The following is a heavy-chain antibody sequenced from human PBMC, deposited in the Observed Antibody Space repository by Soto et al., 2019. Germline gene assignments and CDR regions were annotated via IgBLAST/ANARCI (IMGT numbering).Heavy chain of an antibody. D-gene: IGHD3-10*01. CDR3: AAGYGSGSLADY. CDR2: IVVGSGNI. J-gene: IGHJ4*02. CDR1: GFTFTSSP. Sequence: SVKVSCKASGFTFTSSPMQWVRQARGQRLEWIGWIVVGSGNINYAQKFQERVTITRDMSTSTAYMELSSLRSEDTAVYYCAAGYGSGSLADYWGQGTLVTVSS. V-gene: IGHV1-58*02.